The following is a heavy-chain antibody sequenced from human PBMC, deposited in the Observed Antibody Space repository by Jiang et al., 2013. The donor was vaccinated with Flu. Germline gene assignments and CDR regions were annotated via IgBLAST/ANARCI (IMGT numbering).Heavy chain of an antibody. CDR2: ISYDGSNK. D-gene: IGHD1-26*01. CDR1: GFTFSSYG. Sequence: RLSCAASGFTFSSYGMHWVRQAPGKGLEWVAVISYDGSNKYYADSVKGRFTISRDNSKNTLYLQMSSLRAEDTAVYYCAKGSGSYYYYGMDAWGQGTTVTVSS. CDR3: AKGSGSYYYYGMDA. V-gene: IGHV3-30*18. J-gene: IGHJ6*02.